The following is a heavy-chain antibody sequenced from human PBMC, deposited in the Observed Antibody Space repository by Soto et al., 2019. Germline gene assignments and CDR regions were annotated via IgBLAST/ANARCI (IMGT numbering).Heavy chain of an antibody. J-gene: IGHJ3*01. CDR3: AREGTIRTDAFDV. V-gene: IGHV1-18*01. D-gene: IGHD2-2*02. CDR1: GYTFTSYG. Sequence: QVQLVQSGAEVKKPGASVKVSCKAAGYTFTSYGISWVRQAPGQGLEWMGWISADTGNTNYAQKLQERVTMTIDTSTTTVYMELRSLTSDDTALYFCAREGTIRTDAFDVWCQGTMVTVSA. CDR2: ISADTGNT.